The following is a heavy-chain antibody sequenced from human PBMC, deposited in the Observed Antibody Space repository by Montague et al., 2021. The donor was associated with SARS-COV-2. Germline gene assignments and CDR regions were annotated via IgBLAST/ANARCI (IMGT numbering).Heavy chain of an antibody. CDR3: ARQDRGYCVFACYYSFRDY. CDR1: GGSISSSTYY. D-gene: IGHD5-18*01. CDR2: IYYSGST. J-gene: IGHJ6*03. Sequence: SETLSLTCTVSGGSISSSTYYWGWIRQPPGKGLEWIGSIYYSGSTYYNPSLKSRVTISLDTSKNQFSLKLSSVTAADTAVYYCARQDRGYCVFACYYSFRDYWGKGTTVTVSS. V-gene: IGHV4-39*01.